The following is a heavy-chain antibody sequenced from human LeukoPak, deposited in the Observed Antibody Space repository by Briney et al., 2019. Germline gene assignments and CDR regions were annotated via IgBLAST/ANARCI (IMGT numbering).Heavy chain of an antibody. CDR3: ARRRVTYYYGSGSYSYYYGMDV. V-gene: IGHV5-51*01. J-gene: IGHJ6*02. CDR1: GYSFTSYW. Sequence: GESLKISCKGSGYSFTSYWIGWVRQMPGKGLEWMGIIYPGDSDTRYSPSFQGQVTISADKSISTAYLQWSSLKASDTAIYYCARRRVTYYYGSGSYSYYYGMDVWGRGTTVTVSS. D-gene: IGHD3-10*01. CDR2: IYPGDSDT.